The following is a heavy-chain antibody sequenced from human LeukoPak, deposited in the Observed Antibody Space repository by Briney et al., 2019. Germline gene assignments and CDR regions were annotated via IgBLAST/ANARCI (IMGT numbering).Heavy chain of an antibody. Sequence: GGSLRLSCAASGFTLSNYAMHWVRQPAGEGLEWVSALGTAGDTFYPGSVKGRFTISRDNAKKSLFLQMNSLSAEDTAVYYCARQNTPHGNFDYWGQGTLVTVSS. J-gene: IGHJ4*02. CDR1: GFTLSNYA. V-gene: IGHV3-13*01. CDR2: LGTAGDT. D-gene: IGHD5-24*01. CDR3: ARQNTPHGNFDY.